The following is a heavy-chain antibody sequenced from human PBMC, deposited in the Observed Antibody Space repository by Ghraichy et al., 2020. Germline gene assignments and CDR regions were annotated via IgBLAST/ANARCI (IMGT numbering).Heavy chain of an antibody. CDR1: GGSISSGSYS. D-gene: IGHD6-6*01. V-gene: IGHV4-61*01. J-gene: IGHJ4*02. CDR3: ARHSYAYSSSPYFDY. Sequence: LETLSLTCTVSGGSISSGSYSWTWIRQPPGKGLEWIGYIYYSGSTNYNPSLKSRVTISVDTSKNQFSLKLSSVTAADTAVYYCARHSYAYSSSPYFDYWGQGTLVTVSS. CDR2: IYYSGST.